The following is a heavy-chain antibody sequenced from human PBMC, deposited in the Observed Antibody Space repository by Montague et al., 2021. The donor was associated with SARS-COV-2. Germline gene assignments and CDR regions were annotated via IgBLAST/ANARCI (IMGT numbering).Heavy chain of an antibody. CDR2: INSDGSST. D-gene: IGHD3-3*01. Sequence: SLRLSCAASGFTFSSYWMHWVRQAPGKGLVWVSRINSDGSSTSYADSVKGRFTIPRGNAKNTLYLQMNSLRAEDTAVYYCARGPYYDFWSGFNWFDPWGQGTLVTVSS. CDR3: ARGPYYDFWSGFNWFDP. CDR1: GFTFSSYW. V-gene: IGHV3-74*01. J-gene: IGHJ5*02.